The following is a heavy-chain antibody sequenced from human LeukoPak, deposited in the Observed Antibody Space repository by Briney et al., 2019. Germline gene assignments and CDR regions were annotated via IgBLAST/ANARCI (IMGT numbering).Heavy chain of an antibody. V-gene: IGHV3-20*04. CDR3: AKVYCSSTNCLPGY. D-gene: IGHD2-2*01. CDR1: GFAFDDYG. CDR2: INWNGGST. J-gene: IGHJ4*02. Sequence: PGGSLRLSCAASGFAFDDYGMSWVRQAPGKGLEWVSGINWNGGSTGYADSVKGRFTISRDNAKNSLYLQMNSLRAEDTALYYCAKVYCSSTNCLPGYWGQGTLVTVSS.